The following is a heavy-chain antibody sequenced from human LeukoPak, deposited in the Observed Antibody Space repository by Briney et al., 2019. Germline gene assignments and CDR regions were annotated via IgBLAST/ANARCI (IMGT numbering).Heavy chain of an antibody. D-gene: IGHD3-22*01. J-gene: IGHJ5*02. V-gene: IGHV3-64D*09. CDR2: ISSNGGST. Sequence: GGSLRLSCSASGFTFSSYAMHWVRQAPGKGLEYVSSISSNGGSTYYADSVKGRFTISRDNSKNTLYLQRSSLRAEDTAVYYCVNLYYYDSSGYYSNWFDPWGQGTLVTVSS. CDR1: GFTFSSYA. CDR3: VNLYYYDSSGYYSNWFDP.